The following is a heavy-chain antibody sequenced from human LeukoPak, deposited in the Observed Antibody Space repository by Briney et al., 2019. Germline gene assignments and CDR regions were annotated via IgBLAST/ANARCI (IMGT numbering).Heavy chain of an antibody. CDR3: ARAIRGDYYYFYGMDV. Sequence: GGSLRLSCAASGFTFNSYSMTWVRQTPGKGLEWVSSISGSSSYIYYADSVKGRFTVSRDNAKNSLYLQMNSLRAEDAAVYYCARAIRGDYYYFYGMDVWGQGTTVTVSS. J-gene: IGHJ6*02. V-gene: IGHV3-21*01. CDR2: ISGSSSYI. D-gene: IGHD2-21*02. CDR1: GFTFNSYS.